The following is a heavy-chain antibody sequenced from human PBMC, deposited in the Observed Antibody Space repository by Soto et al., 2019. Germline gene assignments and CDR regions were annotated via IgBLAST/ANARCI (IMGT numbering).Heavy chain of an antibody. CDR3: ASSYSGYDHTLDY. CDR2: IYYSGST. Sequence: SETLSLTCTVSGGSISSYYWSWIRQPPGKGLEWIGYIYYSGSTNYNPSLKSRVTISVDTSKNQFSLKLSSVTAADTAVYYCASSYSGYDHTLDYWGQGTLVTVSS. V-gene: IGHV4-59*01. J-gene: IGHJ4*02. D-gene: IGHD5-12*01. CDR1: GGSISSYY.